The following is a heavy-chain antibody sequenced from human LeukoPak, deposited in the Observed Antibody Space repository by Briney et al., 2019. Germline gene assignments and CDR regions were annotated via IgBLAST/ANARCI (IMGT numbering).Heavy chain of an antibody. Sequence: GGSLRLSCAASGFTFSSYEMNWVRQAPGKGLEWVSDISSSGSTIYYADSVKGRFTISRDNSKNSLYLQMKSLRAEDTAVYYCTRDRSWQQFPLLDYWGQGILVTVSS. CDR1: GFTFSSYE. V-gene: IGHV3-48*03. J-gene: IGHJ4*02. CDR2: ISSSGSTI. CDR3: TRDRSWQQFPLLDY. D-gene: IGHD5-24*01.